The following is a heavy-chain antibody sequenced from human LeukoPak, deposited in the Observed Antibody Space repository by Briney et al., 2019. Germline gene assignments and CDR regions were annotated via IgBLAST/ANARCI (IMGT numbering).Heavy chain of an antibody. V-gene: IGHV4-31*03. CDR1: GGSISSGGYY. CDR2: VYYSGST. CDR3: ARALPAAGTHNWFDP. Sequence: PSQTLSLTCTVSGGSISSGGYYWSWVRQHPGRGLECLGYVYYSGSTYYNPSLKSRVTISVDTSKNQFSLKLSSVTAADTAVYYCARALPAAGTHNWFDPWGQGTLVTVSS. J-gene: IGHJ5*02. D-gene: IGHD6-13*01.